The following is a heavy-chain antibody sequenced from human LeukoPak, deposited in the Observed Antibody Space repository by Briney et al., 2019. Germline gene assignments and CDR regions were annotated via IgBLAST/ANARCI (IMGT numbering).Heavy chain of an antibody. CDR3: ARSSGVAVTN. CDR2: IYYSGST. D-gene: IGHD2-15*01. J-gene: IGHJ4*02. CDR1: GGSISSYY. Sequence: SETLSLTCTVSGGSISSYYWSWIRQPPGKGLEWIGYIYYSGSTNYNRSLKSRVTISVDTSKNQFSLKLSSVTAADTAVYYCARSSGVAVTNWGQGTLVTVSS. V-gene: IGHV4-59*08.